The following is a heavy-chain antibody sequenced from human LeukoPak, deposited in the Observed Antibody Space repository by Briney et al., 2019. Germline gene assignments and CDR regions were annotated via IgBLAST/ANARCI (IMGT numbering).Heavy chain of an antibody. Sequence: GASVKVSCKVSGYTLTELSMHWVRQAPGKGLEWMGGFDPEDGETIYAQKFQGRVTMTTDTSTSTAYMELRSLRSDDTAVYYCARESHVSREDSWGQGTLVTVSS. CDR3: ARESHVSREDS. V-gene: IGHV1-24*01. D-gene: IGHD1-26*01. CDR2: FDPEDGET. CDR1: GYTLTELS. J-gene: IGHJ4*02.